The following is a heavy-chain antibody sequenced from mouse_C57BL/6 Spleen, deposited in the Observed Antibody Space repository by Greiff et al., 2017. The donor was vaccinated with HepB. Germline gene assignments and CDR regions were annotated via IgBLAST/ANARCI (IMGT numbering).Heavy chain of an antibody. V-gene: IGHV5-17*01. CDR2: ISSGSSTI. CDR3: ARRNLDYFDY. Sequence: EVKVEESGGGLVKPGGSLKLSCAASGFTFSDYGMHWVRQAPEKGLEWVAYISSGSSTIYYADTVKGRFTISRDNAKNTLFLQMTSLRSEDTAMYYCARRNLDYFDYWGQGTTLTVSS. J-gene: IGHJ2*01. CDR1: GFTFSDYG.